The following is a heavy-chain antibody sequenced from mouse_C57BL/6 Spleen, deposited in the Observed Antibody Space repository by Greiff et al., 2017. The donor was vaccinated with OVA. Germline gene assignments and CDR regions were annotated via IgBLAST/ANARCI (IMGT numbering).Heavy chain of an antibody. CDR1: GYTFTSYW. CDR2: IDPSDSYP. J-gene: IGHJ2*01. Sequence: VQLQQPGAELVRPGTSVKLSCKASGYTFTSYWMNWVKPRPGQGLEWIGVIDPSDSYPNYNQKFKGTATLTVDTSSSTAYMQLSSLTSEDSAVYYCARGVVAFDYWGQGTTLTVSS. CDR3: ARGVVAFDY. D-gene: IGHD1-1*01. V-gene: IGHV1-59*01.